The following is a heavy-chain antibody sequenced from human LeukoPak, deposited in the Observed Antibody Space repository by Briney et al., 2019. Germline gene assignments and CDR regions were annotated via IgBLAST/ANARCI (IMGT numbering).Heavy chain of an antibody. Sequence: PGRSLRLSCAASGFTFDDYAMHWVRQAPGKGLEWVSGISWNSGSIGYADSVKGRFTISRDNAKNSLYLQMNSLRAEDTALYYCAKDPVATIEGDAFDIWGQGTMVTVS. CDR3: AKDPVATIEGDAFDI. D-gene: IGHD5-12*01. V-gene: IGHV3-9*01. CDR2: ISWNSGSI. CDR1: GFTFDDYA. J-gene: IGHJ3*02.